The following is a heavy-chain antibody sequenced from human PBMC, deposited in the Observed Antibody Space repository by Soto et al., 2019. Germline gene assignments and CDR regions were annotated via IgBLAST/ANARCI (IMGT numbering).Heavy chain of an antibody. CDR3: VRDRYSSSGWFDP. J-gene: IGHJ5*02. V-gene: IGHV6-1*01. CDR1: GDSVSSYSAA. D-gene: IGHD3-10*01. Sequence: PSQTLSLTCAISGDSVSSYSAAWNWIRQSPSGGLEWLGRTYYRSRFFSDYAESVKSRIIINPDTSKNQFALQLKSVTPEDTAVYYCVRDRYSSSGWFDPWRQGTPVTVSS. CDR2: TYYRSRFFS.